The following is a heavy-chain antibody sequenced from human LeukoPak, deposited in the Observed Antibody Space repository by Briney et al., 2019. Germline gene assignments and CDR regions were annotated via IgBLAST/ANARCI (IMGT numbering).Heavy chain of an antibody. CDR1: GFTFDDYA. Sequence: PGGSLRLSCAASGFTFDDYAMSWVRQVPGKGLEWVSGINWNGGSTGYADSVKGRFTISRDNSKNTLYLQMNSLRAEDTAVYYCAKALYYYGSGSPNWFDPWGQGTLVTVSS. D-gene: IGHD3-10*01. V-gene: IGHV3-20*04. CDR2: INWNGGST. J-gene: IGHJ5*02. CDR3: AKALYYYGSGSPNWFDP.